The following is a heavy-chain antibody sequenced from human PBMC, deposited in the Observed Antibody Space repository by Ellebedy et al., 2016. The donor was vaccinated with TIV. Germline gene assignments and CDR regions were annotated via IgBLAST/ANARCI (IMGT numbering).Heavy chain of an antibody. Sequence: ASVKVSCXASGYTFTSYYMHWVRQAPGQGLEWMGIINPSGGSTSYAQKFQGRVTMTRDTSTSTVYMELRSLRSDDTAVYYCARVEDYYDSSGYYADWGQGTLVTVSS. V-gene: IGHV1-46*01. CDR2: INPSGGST. CDR3: ARVEDYYDSSGYYAD. J-gene: IGHJ4*02. CDR1: GYTFTSYY. D-gene: IGHD3-22*01.